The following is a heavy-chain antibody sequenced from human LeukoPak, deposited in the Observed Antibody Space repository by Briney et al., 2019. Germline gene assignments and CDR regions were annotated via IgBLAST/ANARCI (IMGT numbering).Heavy chain of an antibody. V-gene: IGHV3-7*01. J-gene: IGHJ6*03. D-gene: IGHD6-6*01. CDR2: IKQDGSEK. CDR1: GFTFSSYW. Sequence: GGSLRLSCAASGFTFSSYWMTWVRQAPGKGLEWVANIKQDGSEKYYVDSVKGRFTISRDNAKNSLYLQMNSLRAEDTAVYYCARDSPPARPYYYYYYMDVWGKGTTVTASS. CDR3: ARDSPPARPYYYYYYMDV.